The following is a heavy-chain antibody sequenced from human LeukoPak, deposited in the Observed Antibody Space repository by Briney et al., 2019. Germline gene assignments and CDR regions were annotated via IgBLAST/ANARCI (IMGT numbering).Heavy chain of an antibody. CDR3: ARSGRDWGFDY. Sequence: NPGESLRISCKGSGYSFTSYWIGWVRQMPGKGLEWMEIIYPGDSDTRYSPSFQGQVTMSADKSSSTAYLQWSSLKASDTAMYYCARSGRDWGFDYWGQGTLVTVSS. CDR1: GYSFTSYW. CDR2: IYPGDSDT. J-gene: IGHJ4*02. V-gene: IGHV5-51*01. D-gene: IGHD2-21*02.